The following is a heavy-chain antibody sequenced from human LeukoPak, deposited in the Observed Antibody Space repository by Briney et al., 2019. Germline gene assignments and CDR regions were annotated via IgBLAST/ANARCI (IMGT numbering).Heavy chain of an antibody. CDR2: ISYDGSNK. D-gene: IGHD6-19*01. V-gene: IGHV3-30-3*01. CDR1: GFTFSSYA. J-gene: IGHJ4*02. Sequence: GGSLRLSCAASGFTFSSYAMHWVRQAPGKGREWVAVISYDGSNKYYADSVKGRFTISRDNVKHTLFLQMNSLRAADTAVYYCARDTQWLVRYYFDYWGQGTLVTVSS. CDR3: ARDTQWLVRYYFDY.